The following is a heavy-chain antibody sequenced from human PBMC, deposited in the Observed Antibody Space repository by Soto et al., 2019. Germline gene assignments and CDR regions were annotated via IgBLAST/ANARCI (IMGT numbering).Heavy chain of an antibody. CDR1: GFAIMDSD. D-gene: IGHD3-22*01. CDR2: IYYTGTT. J-gene: IGHJ4*02. CDR3: ARLGGYYQAFDS. V-gene: IGHV4-59*08. Sequence: SGTLSLTCTVSGFAIMDSDWCWFRQSPGKGLEWIGYIYYTGTTKYNPSLKSRVTISVDSSKNQFSLKLDSVTAADTAVYYCARLGGYYQAFDSWGQGTLVTVS.